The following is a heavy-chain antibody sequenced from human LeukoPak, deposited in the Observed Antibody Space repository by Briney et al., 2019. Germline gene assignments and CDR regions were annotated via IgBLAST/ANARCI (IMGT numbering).Heavy chain of an antibody. CDR2: IYYSGST. CDR1: GGSISSSSYY. D-gene: IGHD2-2*01. Sequence: SETLSLTCTVSGGSISSSSYYWGWIRQPPGKGLEWIGSIYYSGSTYYNPSLKSRVTISVDTSKNQFSLKLSSVTAADTAVYYCARGEVVFDYWGQGTLVTVSS. CDR3: ARGEVVFDY. J-gene: IGHJ4*02. V-gene: IGHV4-39*07.